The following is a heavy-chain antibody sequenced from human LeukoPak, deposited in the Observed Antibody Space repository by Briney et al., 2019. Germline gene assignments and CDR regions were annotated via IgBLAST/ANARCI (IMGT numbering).Heavy chain of an antibody. D-gene: IGHD5-24*01. CDR3: ARAGGGDGYNYVY. CDR1: GHTFTRYY. V-gene: IGHV1-46*01. Sequence: ASEKVSCKASGHTFTRYYIHWVRQAPGQGLEWMGIINPSGGTTNYAQKFQGRVTMTRDTSTSTVYMELSSLRSEDTAVYYCARAGGGDGYNYVYWGQGTLVTVSS. J-gene: IGHJ4*02. CDR2: INPSGGTT.